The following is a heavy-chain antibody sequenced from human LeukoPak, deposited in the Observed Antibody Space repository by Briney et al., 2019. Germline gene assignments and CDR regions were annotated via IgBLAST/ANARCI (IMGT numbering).Heavy chain of an antibody. CDR2: IYPGDSDT. CDR3: FQASSSSFDY. V-gene: IGHV5-51*01. CDR1: GYSFTRYL. D-gene: IGHD6-6*01. Sequence: GESLKISRKGSGYSFTRYLIGWVRQMPGKGLEWMGIIYPGDSDTRYSPSFQGQVTISADKSISTAYLQWSSLKASDTAMYYCFQASSSSFDYWGQGTLVTVSS. J-gene: IGHJ4*02.